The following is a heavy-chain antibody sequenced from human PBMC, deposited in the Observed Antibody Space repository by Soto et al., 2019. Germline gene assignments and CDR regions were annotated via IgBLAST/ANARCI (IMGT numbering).Heavy chain of an antibody. CDR3: ARGFPLNYFYGMDV. CDR1: GFTFGSYA. V-gene: IGHV3-30-3*01. J-gene: IGHJ6*02. Sequence: QVQLVESGGGVVQPGRSLRLSCAASGFTFGSYAMHWVRQAPGKGLEWVALISYDGSTKYYADSVKGRFTISRDNSKNTLSLQMNSLRVEDTAVYYCARGFPLNYFYGMDVWGQGTTVTVSS. CDR2: ISYDGSTK.